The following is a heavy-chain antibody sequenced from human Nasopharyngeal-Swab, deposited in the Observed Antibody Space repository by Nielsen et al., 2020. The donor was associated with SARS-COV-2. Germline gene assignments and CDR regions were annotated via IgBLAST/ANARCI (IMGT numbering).Heavy chain of an antibody. CDR1: GGSISSYY. Sequence: GSLRLSCTVSGGSISSYYWSWIRQPPGKGLEWIGYNYYSGSTNYNPSLKSRVTISVDTSKNQFSLKLSSVTAADTAVYYCARDVYDSSGYYYQDYWGQGTLVTVSS. D-gene: IGHD3-22*01. CDR3: ARDVYDSSGYYYQDY. J-gene: IGHJ4*02. CDR2: NYYSGST. V-gene: IGHV4-59*01.